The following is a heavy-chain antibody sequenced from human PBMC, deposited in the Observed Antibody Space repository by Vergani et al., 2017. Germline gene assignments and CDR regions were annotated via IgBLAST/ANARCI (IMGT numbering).Heavy chain of an antibody. V-gene: IGHV3-9*01. J-gene: IGHJ4*02. CDR2: ISWNSGSI. D-gene: IGHD6-19*01. Sequence: EVQLVESGGGLVQPGRSLRLSCAASGFTFDDYAMHWVRQAPGKGLEWVSGISWNSGSIGYADSVKGRFTISRDNAKNSLYLQMNSLRAEDTALYYCATDCDSSGWGTDFDYWGQGTLVTVSS. CDR3: ATDCDSSGWGTDFDY. CDR1: GFTFDDYA.